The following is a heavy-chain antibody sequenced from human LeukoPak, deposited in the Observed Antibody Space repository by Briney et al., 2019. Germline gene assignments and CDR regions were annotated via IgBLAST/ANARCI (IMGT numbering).Heavy chain of an antibody. CDR3: ARLLVPAAILPRGYMDV. D-gene: IGHD2-2*02. CDR2: ISGSGGST. V-gene: IGHV3-23*01. CDR1: GFTFSSYA. Sequence: GGSLRLPCAASGFTFSSYAMSWVRQAPGKGLEWVSAISGSGGSTYYADSVKGRFTISRDNSKNTLYLQMNSLRAEDTAVYYCARLLVPAAILPRGYMDVWGKGPRSPSP. J-gene: IGHJ6*03.